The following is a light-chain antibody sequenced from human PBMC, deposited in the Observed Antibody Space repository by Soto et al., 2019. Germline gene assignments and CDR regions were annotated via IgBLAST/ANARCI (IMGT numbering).Light chain of an antibody. Sequence: QSALTQPASVSGSPGQSITISCTGTTSDVGTYKFVSWYQQHPGIAPKLMIYEVSERPSGVSNRFSGSKSGNTASLTISGLQAEDEADYYCCSHAGSHVIFGGGTKLT. CDR1: TSDVGTYKF. CDR2: EVS. CDR3: CSHAGSHVI. J-gene: IGLJ2*01. V-gene: IGLV2-23*02.